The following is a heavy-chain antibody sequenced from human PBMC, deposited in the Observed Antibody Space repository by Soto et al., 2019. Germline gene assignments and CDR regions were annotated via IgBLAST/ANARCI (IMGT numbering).Heavy chain of an antibody. Sequence: SETLSLTCTVSGGSISSYYWSWIRQPPEKGLEWIGYMYNNGSTYYNPSLKSRVTISIDTSKNQFSLKLSSVTAADTAVYYCARHLGYDSSGYYRNWFDPWGQGTLVTVSS. V-gene: IGHV4-59*08. J-gene: IGHJ5*02. CDR2: MYNNGST. CDR3: ARHLGYDSSGYYRNWFDP. D-gene: IGHD3-22*01. CDR1: GGSISSYY.